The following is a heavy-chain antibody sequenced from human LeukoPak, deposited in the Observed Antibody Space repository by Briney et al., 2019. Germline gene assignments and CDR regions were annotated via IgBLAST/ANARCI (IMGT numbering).Heavy chain of an antibody. CDR1: GYTFTGYY. V-gene: IGHV1-2*02. J-gene: IGHJ5*02. CDR3: ARAASPYSGPTVIWFDP. Sequence: ASVKVSCKASGYTFTGYYIHWVRQAPGQGLEWMGWINPNSGGSKYAQKFQGRVTMTRDTSISTAYMELSRLSYDDTAVYYCARAASPYSGPTVIWFDPWGQGTLVTVSS. D-gene: IGHD4-17*01. CDR2: INPNSGGS.